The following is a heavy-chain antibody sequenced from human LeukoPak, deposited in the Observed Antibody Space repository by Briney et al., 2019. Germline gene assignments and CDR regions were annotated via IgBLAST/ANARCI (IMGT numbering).Heavy chain of an antibody. Sequence: GGSLRLSCLASGFSFSSYWMSWVRQVPGKGLEWVADIKQDGSAELYVDSVKGRFTISRDNAKKSLYLQMNSLRVEDTAVYYCARPRQDGEIFDHWGQGTLVTVSS. D-gene: IGHD5-24*01. CDR2: IKQDGSAE. CDR1: GFSFSSYW. CDR3: ARPRQDGEIFDH. J-gene: IGHJ4*02. V-gene: IGHV3-7*03.